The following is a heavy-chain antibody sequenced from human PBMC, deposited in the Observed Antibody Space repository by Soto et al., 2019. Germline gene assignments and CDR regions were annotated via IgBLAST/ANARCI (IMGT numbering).Heavy chain of an antibody. CDR2: IIPMFGTA. V-gene: IGHV1-69*05. J-gene: IGHJ4*02. D-gene: IGHD5-18*01. Sequence: QVQLAQSGAEVKKPESSVKVSCKAPGGTFSTYAISWVRQAPGQGLEWMGGIIPMFGTANYAQRFQDRVTXTXXQSTSTVYMVLSSLKSEDTAVYFCASGIQLWLRRINNGYSGWGQGTLVTVSS. CDR1: GGTFSTYA. CDR3: ASGIQLWLRRINNGYSG.